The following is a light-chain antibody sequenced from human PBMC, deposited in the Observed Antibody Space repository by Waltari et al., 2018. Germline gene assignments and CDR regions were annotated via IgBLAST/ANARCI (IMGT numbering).Light chain of an antibody. J-gene: IGKJ1*01. CDR1: QSVSSY. V-gene: IGKV3-11*01. Sequence: VFPHPPAPLSLSRGGSATLSCRASQSVSSYLAWYQQKPGQAPRLLIYDASNRATGIPARFSGSGSGTDFTLTISSLEPEDFAVYYCQQRSNWLGTFGQGTKVEIK. CDR3: QQRSNWLGT. CDR2: DAS.